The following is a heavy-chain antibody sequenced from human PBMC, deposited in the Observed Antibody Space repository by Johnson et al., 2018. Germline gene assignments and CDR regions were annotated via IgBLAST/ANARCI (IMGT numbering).Heavy chain of an antibody. V-gene: IGHV5-51*01. CDR1: GYRFTTYW. CDR3: ARQVDTALVGYYYMDL. Sequence: VQLVQSGAEVKKXGESXKIXCKGSGYRFTTYWIGWVRQMPGKGLEWMGIIYPDDSDTRYSPSFQGQVTISADKSINTAYLQWSSLRASDTAMYYCARQVDTALVGYYYMDLWGNGTTVTVSS. J-gene: IGHJ6*03. D-gene: IGHD5-18*01. CDR2: IYPDDSDT.